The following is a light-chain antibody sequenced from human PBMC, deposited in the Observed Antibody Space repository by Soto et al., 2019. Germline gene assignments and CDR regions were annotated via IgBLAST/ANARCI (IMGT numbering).Light chain of an antibody. Sequence: QLVLTQPPSVSAAPRQRVTISCSGSSSNLGNNAVNWYQQVPGKAPKLLIHFDDRVASGVSDRFSGSKSGTSASLAISALQSEDEADYYCASWDYDLNGPLFGGGTKLTVL. V-gene: IGLV1-36*01. CDR3: ASWDYDLNGPL. J-gene: IGLJ3*02. CDR1: SSNLGNNA. CDR2: FDD.